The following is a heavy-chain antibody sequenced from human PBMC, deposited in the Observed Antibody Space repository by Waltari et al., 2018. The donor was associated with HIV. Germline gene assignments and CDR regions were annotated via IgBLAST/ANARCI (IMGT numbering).Heavy chain of an antibody. Sequence: EVQLLESGGGLVQPGGSLRPSCVGSGFTFRNYGMTWVRQAPGKGLEWVSGLSGSGGSTHYADSVKGRFTISRDNSNNTSYLQMNSLRAEDTAVYYCAIQYNPLNNYYYGMDVWGQGTTVTVSS. CDR1: GFTFRNYG. CDR3: AIQYNPLNNYYYGMDV. V-gene: IGHV3-23*01. J-gene: IGHJ6*02. CDR2: LSGSGGST. D-gene: IGHD1-1*01.